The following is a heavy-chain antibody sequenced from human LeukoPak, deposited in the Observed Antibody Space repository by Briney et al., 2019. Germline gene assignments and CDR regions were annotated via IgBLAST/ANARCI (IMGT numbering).Heavy chain of an antibody. J-gene: IGHJ3*02. V-gene: IGHV3-21*01. CDR2: ISSSSSYI. D-gene: IGHD5-24*01. CDR1: GFTFSSYS. CDR3: ASRNGGWLQLKAFDI. Sequence: GSLRLSCAASGFTFSSYSMNWVRQAPGKGLEWVSSISSSSSYIYYADSVKGRFTISRDNAKNSLYLQMNSLRAEDTAVYYCASRNGGWLQLKAFDIWGQGTMVTVSS.